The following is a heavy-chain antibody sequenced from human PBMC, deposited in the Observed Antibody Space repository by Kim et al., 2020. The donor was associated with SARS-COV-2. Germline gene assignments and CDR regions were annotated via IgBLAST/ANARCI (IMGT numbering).Heavy chain of an antibody. CDR1: GYTFTNYD. CDR2: MNPNSGNT. CDR3: ARGLYSRHYDLWRDNFYY. D-gene: IGHD3-3*01. Sequence: ASVKVSCKSSGYTFTNYDINWVRQATGQGLEWIGWMNPNSGNTGYAQKFQGRVTMTRNNSIITAYMDLSSLRSEDPAGYYCARGLYSRHYDLWRDNFYY. J-gene: IGHJ6*03. V-gene: IGHV1-8*01.